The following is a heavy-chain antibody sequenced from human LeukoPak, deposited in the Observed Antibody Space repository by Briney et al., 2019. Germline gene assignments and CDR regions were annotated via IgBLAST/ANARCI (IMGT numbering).Heavy chain of an antibody. CDR1: LGSNSSSAFY. V-gene: IGHV4-39*01. Sequence: SETLSLTCTVSLGSNSSSAFYWGWIRQPPGKGLEWIGSLYYSGNTYYNPSLKSRVTISVDTSKNQFSLNLTSVTAADTAVYYCARHLNYYYYYYMDVWGTGTTVTVSS. CDR3: ARHLNYYYYYYMDV. CDR2: LYYSGNT. J-gene: IGHJ6*03.